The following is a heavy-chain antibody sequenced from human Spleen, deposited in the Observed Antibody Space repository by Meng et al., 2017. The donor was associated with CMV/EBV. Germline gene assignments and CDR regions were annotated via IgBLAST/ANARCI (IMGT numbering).Heavy chain of an antibody. CDR3: ARHCYGSGTYCDY. J-gene: IGHJ4*02. CDR2: ISGSGGST. Sequence: GGSLRLSCAASGFTFSSYAMSWVRQAPGKGLEWVSAISGSGGSTYYADSVKGRFTISRDNSKNTLYLQMNSLRAEDTALYYCARHCYGSGTYCDYWGQGTLVTVSS. CDR1: GFTFSSYA. V-gene: IGHV3-23*01. D-gene: IGHD3-10*01.